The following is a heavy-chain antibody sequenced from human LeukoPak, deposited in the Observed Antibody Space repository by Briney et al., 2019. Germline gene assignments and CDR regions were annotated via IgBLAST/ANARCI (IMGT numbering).Heavy chain of an antibody. Sequence: GGSLRLSCAASGFTFSSYAMSWVRQAPGKGLEWVSAISGSGGSTYYADSVKGRFAISRDNSKNTLYLQMNSLRAEDTAVYYCAKDIVVVPAARAFDAFDIWGQGTMVTVSS. J-gene: IGHJ3*02. V-gene: IGHV3-23*01. D-gene: IGHD2-2*01. CDR2: ISGSGGST. CDR1: GFTFSSYA. CDR3: AKDIVVVPAARAFDAFDI.